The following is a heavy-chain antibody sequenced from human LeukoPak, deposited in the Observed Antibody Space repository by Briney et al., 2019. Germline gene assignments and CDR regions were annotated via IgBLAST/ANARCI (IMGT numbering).Heavy chain of an antibody. V-gene: IGHV1-24*01. Sequence: ASVKVSCKVSGYTLTELSMHWVRQAPGKGLEWMGGFDPEDGETIYAQKFQGRVTITADKSTSTAYMELSSLRSEDTAVYYCARDGSFGYWGQGTLVTVSS. J-gene: IGHJ4*02. CDR2: FDPEDGET. CDR3: ARDGSFGY. CDR1: GYTLTELS. D-gene: IGHD5-12*01.